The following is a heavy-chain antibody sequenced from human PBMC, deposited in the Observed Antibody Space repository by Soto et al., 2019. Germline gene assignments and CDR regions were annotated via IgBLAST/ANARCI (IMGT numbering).Heavy chain of an antibody. D-gene: IGHD1-26*01. CDR1: GFTFSSYA. CDR2: ISGSGGST. Sequence: EVQLLESGGGLVQPGGSLRLSCAASGFTFSSYAMSWVRQAPGKGLEWVSAISGSGGSTYYADSVKGRFTISRDNSKNTLYLKMNSLRAEDTAVYYCAKAPSRELLRFDYWGQGTMVTVSS. V-gene: IGHV3-23*01. J-gene: IGHJ4*02. CDR3: AKAPSRELLRFDY.